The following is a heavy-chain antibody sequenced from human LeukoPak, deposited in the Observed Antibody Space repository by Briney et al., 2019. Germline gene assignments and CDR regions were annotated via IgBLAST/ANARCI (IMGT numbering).Heavy chain of an antibody. J-gene: IGHJ4*02. Sequence: GGSLRLSCSASGFTFSTYAMHWVRDAPGKGLEYVSAISCNGDNTYYADSVKGRFTISRDNSKNTLYLQMSSLTAEDTAVYYCVKDGRGWLVDYWGQGTLVTVSS. CDR3: VKDGRGWLVDY. V-gene: IGHV3-64D*06. D-gene: IGHD6-19*01. CDR1: GFTFSTYA. CDR2: ISCNGDNT.